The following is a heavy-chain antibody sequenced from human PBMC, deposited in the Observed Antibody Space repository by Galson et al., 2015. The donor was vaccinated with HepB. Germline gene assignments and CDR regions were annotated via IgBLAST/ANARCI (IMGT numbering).Heavy chain of an antibody. V-gene: IGHV3-7*03. CDR1: GFTFSSYW. D-gene: IGHD2-2*01. CDR3: AREEDIVVAEEGTTLLLGYYYMDV. Sequence: SLRLSCAASGFTFSSYWMSWVRQAPGKGLEWVANIKQDGSEKYYVDSVKGRFTISRDNAKNSLYLQMNSLRAEDTAVYYCAREEDIVVAEEGTTLLLGYYYMDVWGKGTTVTVSS. CDR2: IKQDGSEK. J-gene: IGHJ6*03.